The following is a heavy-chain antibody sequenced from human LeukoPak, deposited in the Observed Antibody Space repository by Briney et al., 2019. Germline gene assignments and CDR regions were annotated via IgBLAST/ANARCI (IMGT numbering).Heavy chain of an antibody. CDR3: ARGLYSYGFYYYYYMDV. V-gene: IGHV4-59*01. CDR1: GGSISRYY. D-gene: IGHD5-18*01. J-gene: IGHJ6*03. CDR2: TYYSGTT. Sequence: SETLSLTCTVSGGSISRYYWTWIRQPPGKGLEWIGYTYYSGTTNYNPALESRVTISGDTSKNQFSLKLSSVTAADTAVYYCARGLYSYGFYYYYYMDVWGKGTTVTVCS.